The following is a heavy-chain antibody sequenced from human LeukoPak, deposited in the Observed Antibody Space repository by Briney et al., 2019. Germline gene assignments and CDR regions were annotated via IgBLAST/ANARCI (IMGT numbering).Heavy chain of an antibody. CDR1: GGTFSSHT. D-gene: IGHD5-18*01. Sequence: SVKVSWKASGGTFSSHTISWVRQAPAQGLEWMGRIIPLFGIVNYAQKSQDRVTITADKSTSTAYMEVSSLRSEDTAVYYCARIPSGDVDTAMVMYYHYGMDVWGQGTTVTVSS. CDR3: ARIPSGDVDTAMVMYYHYGMDV. J-gene: IGHJ6*02. CDR2: IIPLFGIV. V-gene: IGHV1-69*02.